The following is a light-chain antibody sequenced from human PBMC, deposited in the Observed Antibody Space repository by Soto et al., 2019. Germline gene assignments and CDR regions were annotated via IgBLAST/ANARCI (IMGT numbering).Light chain of an antibody. CDR3: QHRYNWPLT. Sequence: EIVLTQSPSALSFSPGEKAALSCKASQSVSGYLAWYQQKPGQAPRLLIYDASNRATGIPARFSGSGSGTDFTLTISSLDPEDFAVYYCQHRYNWPLTFGQGTRLEIK. CDR2: DAS. J-gene: IGKJ5*01. CDR1: QSVSGY. V-gene: IGKV3-11*01.